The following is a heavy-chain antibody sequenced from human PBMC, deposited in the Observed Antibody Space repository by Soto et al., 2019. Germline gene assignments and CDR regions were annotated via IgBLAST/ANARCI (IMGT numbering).Heavy chain of an antibody. V-gene: IGHV1-69*06. CDR3: ARDATEIAAAGTRPINWFDP. Sequence: ASVKVSCKSSGGTFSSYAISWVRQAPGQGLEWMGGIIPIFGTANYAQKFQGRVTITADKSTSTAYMELSSLRSEDTAVYYCARDATEIAAAGTRPINWFDPWGQGTLVTVSS. J-gene: IGHJ5*02. CDR1: GGTFSSYA. D-gene: IGHD6-13*01. CDR2: IIPIFGTA.